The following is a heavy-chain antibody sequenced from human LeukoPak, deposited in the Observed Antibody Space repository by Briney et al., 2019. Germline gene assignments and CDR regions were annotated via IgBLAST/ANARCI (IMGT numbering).Heavy chain of an antibody. CDR1: AYAFTGYY. D-gene: IGHD2-2*01. CDR2: MNPKSGDT. V-gene: IGHV1-2*02. CDR3: ARRPIIIPAAIDDY. J-gene: IGHJ4*02. Sequence: ASVKVSCKASAYAFTGYYIHWVRQAPGQGLEWMGWMNPKSGDTSYTQKFQGRVTMTRDTSISTASMELSRLTSGATAAYYCARRPIIIPAAIDDYWGQGTLVTVSS.